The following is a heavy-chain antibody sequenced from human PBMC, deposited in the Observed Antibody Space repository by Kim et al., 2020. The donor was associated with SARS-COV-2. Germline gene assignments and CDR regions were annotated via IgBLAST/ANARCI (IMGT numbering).Heavy chain of an antibody. Sequence: GGSLRLSCAASGFTFSSYAMHWVRQAPGKGLEWVAVISYDGSNKYYVDSVKGRFTISRDNSKNTLYLQMNSLRAEDTAVYYCARESDVAQKPFDYWGQGT. J-gene: IGHJ4*02. CDR1: GFTFSSYA. V-gene: IGHV3-30*04. D-gene: IGHD5-12*01. CDR3: ARESDVAQKPFDY. CDR2: ISYDGSNK.